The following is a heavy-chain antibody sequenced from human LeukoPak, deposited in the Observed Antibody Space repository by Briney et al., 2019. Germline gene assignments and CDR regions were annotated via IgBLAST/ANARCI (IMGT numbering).Heavy chain of an antibody. CDR2: IYYTGST. J-gene: IGHJ4*02. Sequence: SETLSLTCTVSGGSISSYYWGWMRQPPGKGLEWTASIYYTGSTYYNPSLESRLTISLDTSKNRLSLKVTSVTAADTAVYYCARHTRYCSGGSCSYYFDYWGQGTLVTVSS. V-gene: IGHV4-39*01. CDR3: ARHTRYCSGGSCSYYFDY. D-gene: IGHD2-15*01. CDR1: GGSISSYY.